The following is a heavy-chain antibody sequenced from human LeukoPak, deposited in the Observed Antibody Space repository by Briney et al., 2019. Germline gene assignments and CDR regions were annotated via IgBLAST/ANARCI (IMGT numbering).Heavy chain of an antibody. CDR3: ARNKRWVSPD. D-gene: IGHD6-13*01. V-gene: IGHV3-48*03. CDR2: ISSSGSTI. CDR1: GFTFSSYE. Sequence: GGSLRLSCAAPGFTFSSYEMNWVRQAPGKGLEWVSYISSSGSTIYYADSVKGRFTISGDNAKNSLYLQMNSLRAEDTAVYYCARNKRWVSPDWGQGTLVTVSS. J-gene: IGHJ4*02.